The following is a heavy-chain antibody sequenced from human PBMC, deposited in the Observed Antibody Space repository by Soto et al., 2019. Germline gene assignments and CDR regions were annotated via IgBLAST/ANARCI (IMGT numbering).Heavy chain of an antibody. J-gene: IGHJ4*02. CDR1: GFTFSYHH. CDR3: ARLMGTSFDL. CDR2: ARNKANSYTT. D-gene: IGHD2-8*01. V-gene: IGHV3-72*01. Sequence: GGSLRLSFAASGFTFSYHHMDWVRQAPGKGLEWVGRARNKANSYTTAYAASVKGRFTISRDDSKNSLSLQMNSLKTEDKDVYFCARLMGTSFDLWGQGTLVPVYS.